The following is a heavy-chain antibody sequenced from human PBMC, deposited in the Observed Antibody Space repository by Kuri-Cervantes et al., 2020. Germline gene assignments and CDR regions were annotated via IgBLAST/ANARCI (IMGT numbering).Heavy chain of an antibody. CDR3: AKTAGSGTYLPGGYGMDV. V-gene: IGHV3-9*01. CDR1: GFTFDDYA. D-gene: IGHD3-10*01. CDR2: ISWKSGNI. Sequence: SLKISCAASGFTFDDYAIHWVRQAPGKGLEWVSGISWKSGNIVYAESVKGRFTISRDNAKNSLYLQMNSLRAEDTALYYCAKTAGSGTYLPGGYGMDVWGQGTTVTVSS. J-gene: IGHJ6*02.